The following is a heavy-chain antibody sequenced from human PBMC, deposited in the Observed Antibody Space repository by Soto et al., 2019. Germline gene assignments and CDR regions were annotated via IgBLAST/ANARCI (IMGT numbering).Heavy chain of an antibody. J-gene: IGHJ4*02. CDR3: TRGLDRAKLGY. V-gene: IGHV4-59*08. CDR2: IYYAGST. Sequence: PSETLSLTCTVSGGSISSYYWSWIRQPPGKGLEWVGYIYYAGSTSYNPSLKSRVTISLDTSKSQFSLSLSSVTASDTAVYYCTRGLDRAKLGYWGQGIQVTVSS. D-gene: IGHD1-26*01. CDR1: GGSISSYY.